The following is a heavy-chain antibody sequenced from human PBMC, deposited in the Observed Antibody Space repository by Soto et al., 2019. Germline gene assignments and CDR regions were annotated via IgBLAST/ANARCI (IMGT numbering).Heavy chain of an antibody. Sequence: ASVKVSCKASGHTFSGYYVHWVRQAPGQGLEWMGWINPDSGGSKSAQKFQGRVTMTRDTSITTVYMELSGLSSDDTSVYSCARSAIVLKVYVPTADWVDTWGQGTLVTVSX. V-gene: IGHV1-2*02. CDR2: INPDSGGS. J-gene: IGHJ5*02. D-gene: IGHD2-8*01. CDR3: ARSAIVLKVYVPTADWVDT. CDR1: GHTFSGYY.